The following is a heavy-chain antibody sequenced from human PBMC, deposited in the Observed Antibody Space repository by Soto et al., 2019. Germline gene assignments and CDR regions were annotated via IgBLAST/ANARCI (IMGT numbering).Heavy chain of an antibody. D-gene: IGHD2-2*01. J-gene: IGHJ6*03. CDR2: IIPILGIA. CDR3: ARVSSCFGCGDYYYYYYMDV. Sequence: SVKVSCKASGGTFSSYTISWVRQAPGQGLEWKGRIIPILGIANYAQKFQGRVTITADKSTSTAYMELSSLRSEDTAVYYCARVSSCFGCGDYYYYYYMDVWGKGTTVTVSS. V-gene: IGHV1-69*02. CDR1: GGTFSSYT.